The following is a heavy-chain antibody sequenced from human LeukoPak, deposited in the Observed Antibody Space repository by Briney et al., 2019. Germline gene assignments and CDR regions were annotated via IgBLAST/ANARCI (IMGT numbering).Heavy chain of an antibody. D-gene: IGHD6-19*01. V-gene: IGHV3-30*18. CDR1: GFTFSSYG. J-gene: IGHJ4*02. Sequence: GRSLRLSCAASGFTFSSYGMHWVRQAPGKGLEGVAVISYDGSNKYYADSVKGRFTISRDNSKNTLYLLMNSLRAEDTAVYYCAKDRGSYSSGWTGFDYWGQGTLVTVSS. CDR2: ISYDGSNK. CDR3: AKDRGSYSSGWTGFDY.